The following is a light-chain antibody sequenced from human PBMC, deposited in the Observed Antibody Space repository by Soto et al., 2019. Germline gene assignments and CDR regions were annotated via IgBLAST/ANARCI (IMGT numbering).Light chain of an antibody. V-gene: IGKV4-1*01. CDR1: QSVLYSSDNKNY. Sequence: DIVMTQSPDSLAVSLGERATINCKSSQSVLYSSDNKNYLAWYQQKPGQPPNLLIYWASTREAGVPDRFSGSRSGTYFSLTISNLQAADVAVYYCKQYYSSPPTFGQGTKLEIK. J-gene: IGKJ2*01. CDR2: WAS. CDR3: KQYYSSPPT.